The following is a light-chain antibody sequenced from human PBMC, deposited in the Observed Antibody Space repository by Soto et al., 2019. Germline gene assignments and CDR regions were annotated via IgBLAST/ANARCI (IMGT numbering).Light chain of an antibody. Sequence: DIVMTQSPDSLAVSLGERATINCKSSQSVLDISNNKNYLAWYQQKPRQPPKLLIYWASARESGVPDRFSGSGSGTDFTLTISSLQAEDVAVYNCQQYYRTPPTFGQGTKLEIK. CDR3: QQYYRTPPT. V-gene: IGKV4-1*01. CDR2: WAS. CDR1: QSVLDISNNKNY. J-gene: IGKJ2*01.